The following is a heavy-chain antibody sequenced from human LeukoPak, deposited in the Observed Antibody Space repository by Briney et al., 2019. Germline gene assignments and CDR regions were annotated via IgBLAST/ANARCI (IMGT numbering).Heavy chain of an antibody. D-gene: IGHD6-19*01. J-gene: IGHJ4*02. Sequence: SETLSLTCTVSGGSISSSSYYWGWIRQPPGKGLEWIGSIYYSGSTYYNPSLKSRVTISVDTSKNQFSLKLSSVTATDTAVYYCASGENNIAVAGTPYDYWGQGTLVTVSS. CDR3: ASGENNIAVAGTPYDY. CDR1: GGSISSSSYY. CDR2: IYYSGST. V-gene: IGHV4-39*07.